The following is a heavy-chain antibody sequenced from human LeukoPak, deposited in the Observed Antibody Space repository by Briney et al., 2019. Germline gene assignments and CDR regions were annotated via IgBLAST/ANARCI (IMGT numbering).Heavy chain of an antibody. CDR1: GDSISSYY. CDR3: ARDTQQPAHPNYFDY. Sequence: SETLSLTCTVSGDSISSYYWSWTRQPPGRGLEWIGYIYYSGSTNYNPSLKSRVTISVDTSKNQFSLKLSSVTAADTGVYYCARDTQQPAHPNYFDYWGQGTLVTVSS. J-gene: IGHJ4*02. D-gene: IGHD6-13*01. CDR2: IYYSGST. V-gene: IGHV4-59*12.